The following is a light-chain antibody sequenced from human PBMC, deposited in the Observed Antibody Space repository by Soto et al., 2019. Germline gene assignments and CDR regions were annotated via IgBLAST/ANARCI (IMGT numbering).Light chain of an antibody. Sequence: DIQMAQSPSSLSASVGNRVTITCQASQDIATDLNWYQQKPGKAPNLLIYDASNLETGVPSRFSGGASGTHFTFTISNLQPEDIATYYCQQYDNLPPTWTFGQGTKVEIE. J-gene: IGKJ1*01. CDR2: DAS. V-gene: IGKV1-33*01. CDR3: QQYDNLPPTWT. CDR1: QDIATD.